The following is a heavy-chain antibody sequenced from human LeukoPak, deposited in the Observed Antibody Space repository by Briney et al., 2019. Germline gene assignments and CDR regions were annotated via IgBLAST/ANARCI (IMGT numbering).Heavy chain of an antibody. CDR2: ISSSSSTI. CDR3: AGSIVATMSDY. Sequence: GGSLRLSCAASGFTFSSYEMNWVRQAPGKGLEWVSYISSSSSTIYYADSVKGRFTISRDNAKNSLYLQMNSLRAEDTAVYYCAGSIVATMSDYWGQGTLVTVSS. J-gene: IGHJ4*02. CDR1: GFTFSSYE. V-gene: IGHV3-48*01. D-gene: IGHD5-12*01.